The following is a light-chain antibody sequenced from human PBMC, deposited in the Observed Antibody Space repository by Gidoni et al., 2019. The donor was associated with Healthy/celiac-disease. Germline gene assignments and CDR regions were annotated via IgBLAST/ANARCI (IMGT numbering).Light chain of an antibody. CDR3: QQYGSSLYT. CDR1: QSVSSSY. Sequence: EIVLTQAPGTLSLSPGERATRSCRASQSVSSSYLAWYQQKPGQAPRLLIYGASSRATGIPDRFSGSGSGTDFTLTISRLEPEDFAVYYCQQYGSSLYTFXXXTKLEI. CDR2: GAS. J-gene: IGKJ2*01. V-gene: IGKV3-20*01.